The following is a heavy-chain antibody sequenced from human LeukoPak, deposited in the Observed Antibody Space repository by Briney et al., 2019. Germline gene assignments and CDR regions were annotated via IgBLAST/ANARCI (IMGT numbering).Heavy chain of an antibody. V-gene: IGHV4-61*02. CDR2: IYSSGSI. Sequence: SETLSLTCTVSGDSISSGSYYWSWIRQPAGKGLEWIGRIYSSGSINYNASLKSRVTILVDTSKNQFSLKLSSVTAADTAVYYCARSLVPDYDFWSGLAYWGQGTLVTVSS. CDR1: GDSISSGSYY. CDR3: ARSLVPDYDFWSGLAY. J-gene: IGHJ4*02. D-gene: IGHD3-3*01.